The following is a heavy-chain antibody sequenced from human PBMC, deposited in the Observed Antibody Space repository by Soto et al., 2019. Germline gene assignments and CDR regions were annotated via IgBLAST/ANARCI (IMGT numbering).Heavy chain of an antibody. J-gene: IGHJ6*03. V-gene: IGHV4-59*01. D-gene: IGHD3-3*01. CDR2: IYYSGST. Sequence: PSETLSLTCTVSGGSISSYYWSWIRQPPGKGLEWIGYIYYSGSTNYNPSLKSRVTISVDTSKNQFSLKLSSVTAADTAVYYCAGVLYYDFGGYYHRAVWAKGTPVTVS. CDR1: GGSISSYY. CDR3: AGVLYYDFGGYYHRAV.